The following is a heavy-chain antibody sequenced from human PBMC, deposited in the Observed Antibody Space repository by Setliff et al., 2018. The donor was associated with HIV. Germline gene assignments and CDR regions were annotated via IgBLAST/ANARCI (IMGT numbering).Heavy chain of an antibody. CDR2: ISSSGSSI. D-gene: IGHD2-21*02. V-gene: IGHV3-48*01. Sequence: GGSLRLSCAASGFTFSSYRMNWVRQTPGKGLEWVSFISSSGSSIYYADSVKGRFTISRDNDKNSLYLQMNSLRAEDTAIYYCARDATRGGDNDYWGQGTLVTVSS. J-gene: IGHJ4*02. CDR3: ARDATRGGDNDY. CDR1: GFTFSSYR.